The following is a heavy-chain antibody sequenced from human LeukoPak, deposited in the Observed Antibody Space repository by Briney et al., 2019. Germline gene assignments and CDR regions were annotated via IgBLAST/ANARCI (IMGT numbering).Heavy chain of an antibody. V-gene: IGHV3-30*04. CDR2: ISYDGSNK. Sequence: AGGSLRLSCAASGFTFSSYAMRWVRQAPGKGLEWVAVISYDGSNKYYADSVKGRFTISRDNSKNTLYLQMNSLRAEDTAVYYCARAATQVFDYWGQGTLVTVSS. J-gene: IGHJ4*02. CDR3: ARAATQVFDY. CDR1: GFTFSSYA.